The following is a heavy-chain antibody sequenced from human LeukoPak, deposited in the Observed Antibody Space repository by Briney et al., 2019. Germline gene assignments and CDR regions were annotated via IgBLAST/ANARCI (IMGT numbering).Heavy chain of an antibody. J-gene: IGHJ5*02. D-gene: IGHD1-14*01. CDR3: EKVGRNKSFAP. V-gene: IGHV3-23*01. Sequence: GGSLRLSCTASGFTFSSYAMTWVRQPPGKGLEWVSAISDSGDSAFSADPVKGRFTISRDNSKNTLYLQMNSLRAEDTAVYYFEKVGRNKSFAPGGQGPLVTVPS. CDR1: GFTFSSYA. CDR2: ISDSGDSA.